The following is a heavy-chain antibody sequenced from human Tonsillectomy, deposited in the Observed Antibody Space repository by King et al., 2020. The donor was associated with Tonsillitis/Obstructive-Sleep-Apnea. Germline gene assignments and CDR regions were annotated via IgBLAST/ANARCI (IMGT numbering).Heavy chain of an antibody. V-gene: IGHV3-11*06. CDR1: GFTFSDYY. CDR2: ISSSSSYT. Sequence: VQLVESGGGLVKPGGSLRLSCAASGFTFSDYYMSWIRQAPGKGLEWVSYISSSSSYTNYADSVKGRFTISRDNAKNSLYLQMNSLRAEDTAVYYCAREAYWSSTSCPNWFDPWGQGTLVTVSS. CDR3: AREAYWSSTSCPNWFDP. D-gene: IGHD2-2*01. J-gene: IGHJ5*02.